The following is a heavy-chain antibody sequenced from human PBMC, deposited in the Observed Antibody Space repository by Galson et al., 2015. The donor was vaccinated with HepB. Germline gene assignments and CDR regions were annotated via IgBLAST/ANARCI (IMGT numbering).Heavy chain of an antibody. D-gene: IGHD3-10*01. CDR2: IWYDGSNK. J-gene: IGHJ5*02. Sequence: SLRLSCAASGFTFSSYGMHWVRQAPGKGLEWVAVIWYDGSNKYYADSVKGRFTISRDNSKNTLYLQMNSLRAEDTAVYYCARAISTYYYGSGSYYKAWFDPWGQGALVTVSS. CDR1: GFTFSSYG. CDR3: ARAISTYYYGSGSYYKAWFDP. V-gene: IGHV3-33*01.